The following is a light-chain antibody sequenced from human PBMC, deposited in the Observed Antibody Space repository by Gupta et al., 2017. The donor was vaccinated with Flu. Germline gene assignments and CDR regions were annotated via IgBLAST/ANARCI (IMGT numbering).Light chain of an antibody. CDR1: SGSIGNNY. J-gene: IGLJ3*02. V-gene: IGLV6-57*03. CDR2: EDN. Sequence: FMLTQPHSVSESPGQTVSISCTRSSGSIGNNYVQWYQQRPDGAPATVIYEDNKRRSGVPDRVSGSVDSSSNAASLTISGLTTEDEAYYYCQADDCNNHWVVGGGTRLTVL. CDR3: QADDCNNHWV.